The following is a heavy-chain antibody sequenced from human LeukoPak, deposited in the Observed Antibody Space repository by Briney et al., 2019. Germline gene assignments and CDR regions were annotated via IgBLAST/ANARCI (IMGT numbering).Heavy chain of an antibody. J-gene: IGHJ4*02. CDR3: AKHGEYSSSFDY. D-gene: IGHD6-13*01. CDR1: GFTFSSYA. V-gene: IGHV3-23*01. CDR2: ISGSGGST. Sequence: GGSLRLSCAASGFTFSSYAMHWVRQAPGKGLEWVSAISGSGGSTYYADSVKGRFTISRDNSKNTLYLQMNSLRAEDTAVYYCAKHGEYSSSFDYWGQGTLVTVSS.